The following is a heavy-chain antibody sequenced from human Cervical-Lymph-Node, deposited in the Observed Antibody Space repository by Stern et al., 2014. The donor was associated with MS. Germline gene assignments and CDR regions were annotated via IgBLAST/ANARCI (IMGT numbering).Heavy chain of an antibody. V-gene: IGHV4-61*03. CDR3: VRDGLTGSDY. J-gene: IGHJ4*02. CDR1: GDSVTRSSYY. D-gene: IGHD1-20*01. CDR2: VHCSGKT. Sequence: QVQLQESGPGLLKPSETLSLTCRVSGDSVTRSSYYWSWVRQSPGKGLEWIGHVHCSGKTSYNPSLKSRVSISVDTSKNHFSLRLDSVTAADTAVYYCVRDGLTGSDYWGQGTLVAVSS.